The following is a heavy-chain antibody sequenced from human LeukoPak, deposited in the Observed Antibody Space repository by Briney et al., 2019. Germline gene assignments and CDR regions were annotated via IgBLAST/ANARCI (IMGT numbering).Heavy chain of an antibody. D-gene: IGHD1-1*01. CDR3: ARGGVPADV. Sequence: ASVKVSCKASGYTFTGYYMHWVRQATGQGLEWMGWMNPNSGNTGYAQKFQGRVTMTRNTSISTAYMELSSLRSEDTAVYYCARGGVPADVWGKGTTVTVSS. V-gene: IGHV1-8*02. J-gene: IGHJ6*04. CDR2: MNPNSGNT. CDR1: GYTFTGYY.